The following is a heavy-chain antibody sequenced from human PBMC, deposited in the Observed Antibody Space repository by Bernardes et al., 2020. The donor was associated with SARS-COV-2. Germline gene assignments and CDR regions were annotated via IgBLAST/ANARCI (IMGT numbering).Heavy chain of an antibody. CDR2: INPNSGGT. CDR1: GYTFTGYY. V-gene: IGHV1-2*02. CDR3: ARDYYDSSDPLPWFDP. Sequence: ASVKVSCKASGYTFTGYYMHWVRQAPGQGLEWMGWINPNSGGTNYAQKFQGRVTMTRDTSISTAYMELSRLRSDDTAVYYCARDYYDSSDPLPWFDPWGQGTLVTVSS. D-gene: IGHD3-22*01. J-gene: IGHJ5*02.